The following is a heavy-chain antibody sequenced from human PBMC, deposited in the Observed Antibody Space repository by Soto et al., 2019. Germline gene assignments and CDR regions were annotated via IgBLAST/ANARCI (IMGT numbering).Heavy chain of an antibody. J-gene: IGHJ4*02. CDR1: GGSMTTGSYF. D-gene: IGHD1-1*01. CDR3: ARARNRDVDY. CDR2: VFRSGSI. Sequence: SETLSLTCNVSGGSMTTGSYFWSWIRQPPGKGLEWIGYVFRSGSINYSPSFKSRVTISIDTSKNQFSLMLKSVPAADTAVYFCARARNRDVDYWCQGALVTVS. V-gene: IGHV4-61*01.